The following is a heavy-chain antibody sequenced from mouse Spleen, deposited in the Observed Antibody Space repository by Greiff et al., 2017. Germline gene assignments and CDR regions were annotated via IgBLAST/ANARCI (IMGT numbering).Heavy chain of an antibody. D-gene: IGHD2-1*01. J-gene: IGHJ3*01. CDR2: IRLKSDNYAT. V-gene: IGHV6-3*01. CDR1: GFTFSNYW. CDR3: TYGNYGLFAY. Sequence: EVKLVESGGGLVQPGGSMKLSCVASGFTFSNYWMNWVRQSPEKGLEWVAQIRLKSDNYATHYAESVKGRFTISRDDSKSSVYLQMNNLRAEDTGIYYCTYGNYGLFAYWGQGTLVTVSA.